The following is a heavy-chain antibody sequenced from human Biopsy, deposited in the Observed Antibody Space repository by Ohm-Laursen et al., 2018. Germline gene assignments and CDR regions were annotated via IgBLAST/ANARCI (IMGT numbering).Heavy chain of an antibody. V-gene: IGHV4-59*07. D-gene: IGHD2-21*02. CDR3: ARDDAVTVIRGLYY. CDR1: GGSISSYY. Sequence: SDTLFLTCTVSGGSISSYYWNWIRQPPGKGLEWIGYIYYSGTTDYSPSLKSRVTISIDKSKNQFFLKLSSVTAEDTAVYYCARDDAVTVIRGLYYWGQGALVTVSS. CDR2: IYYSGTT. J-gene: IGHJ4*02.